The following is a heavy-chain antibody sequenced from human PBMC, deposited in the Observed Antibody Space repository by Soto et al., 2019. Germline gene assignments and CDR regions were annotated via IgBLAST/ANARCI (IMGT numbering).Heavy chain of an antibody. J-gene: IGHJ4*02. V-gene: IGHV4-59*01. D-gene: IGHD2-15*01. CDR1: GGSISSYY. Sequence: PSETLSLTCTVSGGSISSYYWSWIRQPPGKGLEWIGYIYYSGSTNYNPSLKSRVTISVDTSKNQFSLKLSSVTAADTAVYYCARDPRGSSGGFDYWGQGTLVTVS. CDR3: ARDPRGSSGGFDY. CDR2: IYYSGST.